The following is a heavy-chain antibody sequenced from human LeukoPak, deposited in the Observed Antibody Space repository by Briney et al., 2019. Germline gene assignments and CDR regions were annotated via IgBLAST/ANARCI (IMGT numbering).Heavy chain of an antibody. D-gene: IGHD6-13*01. Sequence: SETLSLTCAVYGGSFSGYYWSWIRQPPGKGLEWIGEINHSGSTNYNPSLKSRVTISVDTSKNQFSLKLSSATAADTAVYYCARTNSSSWRFDYWGQGTLVTVSS. CDR2: INHSGST. CDR1: GGSFSGYY. V-gene: IGHV4-34*01. J-gene: IGHJ4*02. CDR3: ARTNSSSWRFDY.